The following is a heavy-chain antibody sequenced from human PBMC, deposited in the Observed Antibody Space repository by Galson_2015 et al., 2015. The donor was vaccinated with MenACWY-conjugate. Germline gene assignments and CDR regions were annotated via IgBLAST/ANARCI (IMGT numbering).Heavy chain of an antibody. Sequence: SVKVSCKASGYTFTSYYMHWVRQAPGQGLEWMGIINPSGGSTSYAQKFQGRVTMTRDTSTSTVYMELSSLRSEDTAVYYCARDVGGNSFGVGLTDYSGQGSLVTVSS. CDR2: INPSGGST. D-gene: IGHD4-23*01. J-gene: IGHJ4*02. CDR3: ARDVGGNSFGVGLTDY. V-gene: IGHV1-46*01. CDR1: GYTFTSYY.